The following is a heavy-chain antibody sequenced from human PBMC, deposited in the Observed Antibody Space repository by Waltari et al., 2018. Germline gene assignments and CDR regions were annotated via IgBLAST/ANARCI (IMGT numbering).Heavy chain of an antibody. CDR2: INRNVGAT. D-gene: IGHD2-2*01. Sequence: QVHLVQSGAEVKEPGASVKVSCPASGYTFSRNYIHWVRQAPGQGVEWMGIINRNVGATRYAEKVQGRVTMTREPSTNTVYMELSSLRSEDTAVYYCAREGDASSSFDYWRQGSLVTVSS. CDR1: GYTFSRNY. J-gene: IGHJ4*02. CDR3: AREGDASSSFDY. V-gene: IGHV1-46*01.